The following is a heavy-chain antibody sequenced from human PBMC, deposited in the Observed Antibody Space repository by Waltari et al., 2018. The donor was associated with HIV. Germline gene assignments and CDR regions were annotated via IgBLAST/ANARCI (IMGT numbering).Heavy chain of an antibody. Sequence: EVQVVEAGGGLVPPGGSPRLPCAASGFTFSSYGIRWVRQAPGKGLEWVANIKQDGSEKYYVDSVKGRFTISRDNAKNSLYLQMNSLRAEDTAVYYCARITIFGVVNDYGMDVWGQGTTVTVSS. J-gene: IGHJ6*02. V-gene: IGHV3-7*01. CDR3: ARITIFGVVNDYGMDV. D-gene: IGHD3-3*01. CDR1: GFTFSSYG. CDR2: IKQDGSEK.